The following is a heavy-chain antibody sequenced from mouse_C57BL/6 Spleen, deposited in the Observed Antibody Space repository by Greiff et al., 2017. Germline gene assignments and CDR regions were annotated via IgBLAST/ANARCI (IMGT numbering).Heavy chain of an antibody. CDR2: IWWDDDK. CDR1: GFSLSTFGMG. CDR3: ARIRYYYGSSYHYAMDY. D-gene: IGHD1-1*01. Sequence: QVTLKVSGPGILQPSQTLSLTCSFSGFSLSTFGMGVGWIRQPSGKGLEWLAHIWWDDDKYYNPALKSRLTISKDTSKNPVFLKIANVDTADTATYCFARIRYYYGSSYHYAMDYWGQGTSVTVSS. J-gene: IGHJ4*01. V-gene: IGHV8-8*01.